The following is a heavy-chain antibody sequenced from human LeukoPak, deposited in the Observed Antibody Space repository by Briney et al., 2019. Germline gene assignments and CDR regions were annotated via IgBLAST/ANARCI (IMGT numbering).Heavy chain of an antibody. D-gene: IGHD3-9*01. CDR1: GFTFSTYN. J-gene: IGHJ4*02. CDR3: ARGHYDVLTSSYKWTPDY. Sequence: GGSLRLSCAASGFTFSTYNMIWVRQAPGEGLECVSSITRGGGYTYYAASVKGRFTTSRDNAKNSLSLRLDSLRAEDTAVYYCARGHYDVLTSSYKWTPDYWGQGTLVTVSS. CDR2: ITRGGGYT. V-gene: IGHV3-21*06.